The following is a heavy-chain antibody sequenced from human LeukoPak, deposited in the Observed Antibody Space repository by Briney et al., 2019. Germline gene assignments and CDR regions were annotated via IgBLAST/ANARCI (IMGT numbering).Heavy chain of an antibody. Sequence: PGGSLRLSCAASGFTFSSYWMSWVRQAPGKGLEWVANRKQDGSEKYNVDSVKGRFTISRDNAKNSLYLQMNSLRAEDTAVYYCARDLETVTMVRGVISQYNWFDPWSQGTLVTVSS. CDR3: ARDLETVTMVRGVISQYNWFDP. V-gene: IGHV3-7*01. J-gene: IGHJ5*02. CDR2: RKQDGSEK. CDR1: GFTFSSYW. D-gene: IGHD3-10*01.